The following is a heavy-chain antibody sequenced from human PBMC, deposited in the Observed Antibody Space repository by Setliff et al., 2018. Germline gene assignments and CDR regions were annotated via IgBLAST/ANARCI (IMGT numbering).Heavy chain of an antibody. J-gene: IGHJ3*02. CDR3: ATSIAAAALHDAFDI. CDR1: GFTFSNYG. D-gene: IGHD6-13*01. CDR2: IWNDGSTK. V-gene: IGHV3-33*01. Sequence: PGGSLRLSCVASGFTFSNYGMHWVRQAPGKGLEWVALIWNDGSTKFYGDSVKGRFTISRDNSENTLYLQMNSLRAEDTAVYYCATSIAAAALHDAFDIWGQGTMVTVSS.